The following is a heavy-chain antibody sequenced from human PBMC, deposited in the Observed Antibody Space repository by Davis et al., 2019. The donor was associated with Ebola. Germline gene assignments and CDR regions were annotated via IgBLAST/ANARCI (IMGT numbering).Heavy chain of an antibody. CDR3: VKDRFTVVVVHGGFDY. CDR2: ISDDGSNK. J-gene: IGHJ4*02. CDR1: GFRFRDYG. D-gene: IGHD2-15*01. Sequence: GESLKISCAGSGFRFRDYGMHWVRQTPGKGLEWVAVISDDGSNKYYADSVKGRFTISRDNSKDTLYLQMRSLRTEDTAVYYCVKDRFTVVVVHGGFDYWGQGTLVTVSS. V-gene: IGHV3-30*18.